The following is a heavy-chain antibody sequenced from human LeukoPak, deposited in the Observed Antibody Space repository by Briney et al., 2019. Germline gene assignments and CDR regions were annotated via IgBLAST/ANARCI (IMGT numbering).Heavy chain of an antibody. CDR1: GGSIGAYY. V-gene: IGHV4-59*08. CDR3: ARHIGGGIEDMDV. CDR2: IYVTGN. D-gene: IGHD3-16*02. J-gene: IGHJ6*03. Sequence: SETLSLTCTVSGGSIGAYYWSWVRQSPGKGLEWIGYIYVTGNRYNPYLQSRVTISVDTSRNQFFLKMSSVTAADTAVYYCARHIGGGIEDMDVWGKGTKVTVSS.